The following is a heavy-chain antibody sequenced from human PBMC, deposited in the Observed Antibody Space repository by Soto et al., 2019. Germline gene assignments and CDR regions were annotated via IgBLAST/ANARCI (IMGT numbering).Heavy chain of an antibody. V-gene: IGHV3-33*01. D-gene: IGHD4-17*01. CDR3: ARDHPYGDYYYYGMDV. Sequence: PGGSLRLSCAASGFTFSSYGMHWVRQAPGKGLEWVAVIWYDGSNKYYADSVKGRFTISRDNSKNTLYLQMNSLRAEDTAVYYCARDHPYGDYYYYGMDVWGQGTTVTVSS. J-gene: IGHJ6*02. CDR2: IWYDGSNK. CDR1: GFTFSSYG.